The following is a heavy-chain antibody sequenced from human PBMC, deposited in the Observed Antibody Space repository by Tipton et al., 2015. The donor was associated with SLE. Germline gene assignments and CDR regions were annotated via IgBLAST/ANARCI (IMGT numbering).Heavy chain of an antibody. J-gene: IGHJ4*02. CDR1: GGSISSSSYY. V-gene: IGHV4-39*07. Sequence: TLSLTCTVSGGSISSSSYYWGWIRQPPGKGLEWIGSIYYSGSTYYNPSLKSRVTISVDTSKNQFSLKLSSVTAADTAFYYCARRTSGYAPDYWGQGTLVTVSS. CDR3: ARRTSGYAPDY. CDR2: IYYSGST. D-gene: IGHD5-12*01.